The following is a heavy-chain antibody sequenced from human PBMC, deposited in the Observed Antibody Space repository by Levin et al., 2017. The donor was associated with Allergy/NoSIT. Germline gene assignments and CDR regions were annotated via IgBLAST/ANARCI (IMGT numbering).Heavy chain of an antibody. CDR1: GGTFSSYA. Sequence: GGSLRLSCKASGGTFSSYAISWVRQAPGQGLEWMGGIIPIFGTANYAQKFQGRVTITADESTSTAYMELSSLRSEDTAVYYCARVRHIHRGVAGTDRDAFDIWGQGTMVTVSS. D-gene: IGHD6-19*01. J-gene: IGHJ3*02. CDR3: ARVRHIHRGVAGTDRDAFDI. V-gene: IGHV1-69*01. CDR2: IIPIFGTA.